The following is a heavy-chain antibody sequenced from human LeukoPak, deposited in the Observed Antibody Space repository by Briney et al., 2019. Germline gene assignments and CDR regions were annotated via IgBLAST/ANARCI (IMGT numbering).Heavy chain of an antibody. CDR1: GFTFSTYG. V-gene: IGHV3-30*03. Sequence: QPGRSLRLSCVASGFTFSTYGMHWVRQAPGKGLEWVAVMSHDGSIEKYAGSVKGRFTISRDNSKKTLFLQMNSLRSDDAAVYYCARAKIIQSITHMDVWAKGPRSPSL. J-gene: IGHJ6*02. CDR3: ARAKIIQSITHMDV. D-gene: IGHD5-18*01. CDR2: MSHDGSIE.